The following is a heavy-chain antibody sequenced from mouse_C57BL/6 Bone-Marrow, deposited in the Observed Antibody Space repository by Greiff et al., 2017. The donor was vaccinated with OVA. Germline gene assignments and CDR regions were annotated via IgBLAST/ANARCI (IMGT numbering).Heavy chain of an antibody. CDR2: IKPDSSTI. CDR1: GVDFSRYW. CDR3: ARPGLRGDMDD. J-gene: IGHJ4*01. D-gene: IGHD2-4*01. V-gene: IGHV4-1*01. Sequence: EADGVDFSRYWTSWVRRAPGQGLEWIGEIKPDSSTINYAPSLQDKFIISRDNAKNTLYLQMSKVRSEETALYYCARPGLRGDMDDWGQGTAVTVSS.